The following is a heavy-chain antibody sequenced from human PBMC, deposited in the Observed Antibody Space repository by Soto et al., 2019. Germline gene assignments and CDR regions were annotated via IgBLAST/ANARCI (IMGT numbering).Heavy chain of an antibody. J-gene: IGHJ4*02. CDR1: GDSVSSNSAA. CDR2: TYYRSKWYN. CDR3: ARDLIGSRGTLSECFDY. D-gene: IGHD1-1*01. V-gene: IGHV6-1*01. Sequence: PSQTLSLTCAISGDSVSSNSAAWNWIRQSPSRGLEWLGRTYYRSKWYNDYAVSVKSRITINPVTSKNQFSLQLNSVTPEDTAVYYCARDLIGSRGTLSECFDYWGQGTLVTVSS.